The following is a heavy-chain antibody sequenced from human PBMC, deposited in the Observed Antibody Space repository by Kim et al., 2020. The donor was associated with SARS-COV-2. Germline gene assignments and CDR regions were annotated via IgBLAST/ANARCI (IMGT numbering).Heavy chain of an antibody. J-gene: IGHJ6*03. D-gene: IGHD5-12*01. CDR2: ISYDGSNK. CDR1: GFTFSSYA. V-gene: IGHV3-30-3*01. CDR3: ALWEEYSGYEELSLPYYYYMDV. Sequence: GGSLRLSCAASGFTFSSYAMHWVRQAPGKGLEWVAVISYDGSNKYYADSVKGRFTISRDNSKNTLYLQMNSLRAEDTAVYYCALWEEYSGYEELSLPYYYYMDVWGKGTTVTVSS.